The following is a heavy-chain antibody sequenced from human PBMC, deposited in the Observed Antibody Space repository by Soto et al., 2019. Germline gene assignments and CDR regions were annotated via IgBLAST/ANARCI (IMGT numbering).Heavy chain of an antibody. V-gene: IGHV3-21*01. CDR3: ARSTPGNPFDI. D-gene: IGHD3-10*01. CDR1: GFTFNTYT. Sequence: GGSLRLSCAASGFTFNTYTMNWVRQAPGKGLEWVSSISAGGRSIYYSDSLKGRSTVSRDNAKNSLYLQMNSLRAYDTAVYYCARSTPGNPFDIWGQGTMVTVSS. J-gene: IGHJ3*02. CDR2: ISAGGRSI.